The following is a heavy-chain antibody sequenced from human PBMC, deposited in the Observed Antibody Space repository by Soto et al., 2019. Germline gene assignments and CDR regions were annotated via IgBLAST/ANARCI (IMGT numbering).Heavy chain of an antibody. Sequence: SVKVSCKASGGTFSSYAISWVRQAPGQGLEWMGGIIPIFGTANYAQKFQGRVTITADESTSTAYMELSSLRSEDTAVYYCARDSKAYSSGWDLDYWGQGTLVTVSS. J-gene: IGHJ4*02. CDR3: ARDSKAYSSGWDLDY. D-gene: IGHD6-19*01. CDR1: GGTFSSYA. CDR2: IIPIFGTA. V-gene: IGHV1-69*13.